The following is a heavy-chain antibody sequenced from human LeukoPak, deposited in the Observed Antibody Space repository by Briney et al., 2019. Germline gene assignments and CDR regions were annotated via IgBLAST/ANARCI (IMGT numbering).Heavy chain of an antibody. CDR2: ISGSGGST. CDR1: GFTFSSYA. Sequence: GGTLRLSCAASGFTFSSYAMSWVRQAPGKGLEWVSAISGSGGSTYYADSVKGRFTISRDNSKNTLYLQMNSLRAGDTAVYYCAKDPTAGGAFDIWGQGTMVTVSS. V-gene: IGHV3-23*01. D-gene: IGHD3-10*01. CDR3: AKDPTAGGAFDI. J-gene: IGHJ3*02.